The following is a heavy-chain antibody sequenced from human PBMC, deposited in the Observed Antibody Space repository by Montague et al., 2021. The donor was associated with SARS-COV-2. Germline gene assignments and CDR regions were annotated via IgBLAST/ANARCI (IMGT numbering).Heavy chain of an antibody. D-gene: IGHD3-9*01. CDR1: CDSISNYY. CDR3: ARLPYILPGYAYFDF. V-gene: IGHV4-59*08. Sequence: SETLSLTCTVSCDSISNYYWSWIRRPPGKGLEWLGSIYYSGSTNYNPSLKSRVTISVDTSKNQFSLRLSSVTAADTAVYYCARLPYILPGYAYFDFWGQGSLVIVSS. J-gene: IGHJ4*02. CDR2: IYYSGST.